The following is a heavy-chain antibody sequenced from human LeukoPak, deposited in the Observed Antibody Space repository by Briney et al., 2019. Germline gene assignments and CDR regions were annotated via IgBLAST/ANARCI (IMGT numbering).Heavy chain of an antibody. CDR2: ISYDGSNK. CDR1: GFTFSSYG. Sequence: GRSLRLSCAASGFTFSSYGMHWVRQAPGKGLEWVAVISYDGSNKYYADSVKGRFTISRDNSKNTLYLQMNSLRAEDTGVYYCAKDKARAVAGPDYFDYWGQGTLVTVSS. CDR3: AKDKARAVAGPDYFDY. J-gene: IGHJ4*02. D-gene: IGHD6-19*01. V-gene: IGHV3-30*18.